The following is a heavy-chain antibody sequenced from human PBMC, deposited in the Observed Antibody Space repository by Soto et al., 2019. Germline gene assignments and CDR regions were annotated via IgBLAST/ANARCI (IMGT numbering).Heavy chain of an antibody. D-gene: IGHD3-10*01. Sequence: GGSLRLSCAASGFTFSSYGIHWVRQAPGKGLEWVAVISYDGSNKYYADSVKGRFTISRDNSKNTLYLQMNSLRAEDTAVYYCAKRDLPGWTGWGSYSTLDYWGQGTLVTVSS. CDR1: GFTFSSYG. V-gene: IGHV3-30*18. CDR2: ISYDGSNK. J-gene: IGHJ4*02. CDR3: AKRDLPGWTGWGSYSTLDY.